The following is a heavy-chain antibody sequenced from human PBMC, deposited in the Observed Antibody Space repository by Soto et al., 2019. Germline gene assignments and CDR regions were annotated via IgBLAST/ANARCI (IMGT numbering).Heavy chain of an antibody. CDR3: ASHYDMWSGYLSPVDY. V-gene: IGHV3-11*01. D-gene: IGHD3-3*01. CDR1: GYTFSDYY. CDR2: IDTSGTKI. J-gene: IGHJ4*02. Sequence: QVQLVESGGDLGKPGGSLRLSCAASGYTFSDYYMSWIRQAPGKGLEWISYIDTSGTKIYYADSVKGRFTITRGNAKNSLYLEMNSLRDEDTAVYYCASHYDMWSGYLSPVDYWGQGTLVTVSS.